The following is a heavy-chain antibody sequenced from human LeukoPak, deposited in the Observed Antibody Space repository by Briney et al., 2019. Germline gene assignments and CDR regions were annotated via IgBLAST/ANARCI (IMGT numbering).Heavy chain of an antibody. CDR1: GFTFSDYY. CDR3: ARDLGFSGYCSGGSCYDYYYGMDV. D-gene: IGHD2-15*01. Sequence: GGSLRLSCAASGFTFSDYYMSWIRQAPGKGLEWVSYISSSGGTIYYADSVKGRFTISRDNAKNSLYLQMNSLRAEDTAVYYCARDLGFSGYCSGGSCYDYYYGMDVWGQGTTVTVSS. J-gene: IGHJ6*02. V-gene: IGHV3-11*01. CDR2: ISSSGGTI.